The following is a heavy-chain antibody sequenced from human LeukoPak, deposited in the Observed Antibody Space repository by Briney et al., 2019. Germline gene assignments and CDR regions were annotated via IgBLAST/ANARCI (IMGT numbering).Heavy chain of an antibody. CDR3: VSAGDCSSTSCPLFSFDY. V-gene: IGHV1-69*05. Sequence: ASVKVSRKASGGTFSSYAISWVRQAPGQGLEWMGGIIPIFGTANYAQKFQGRVTITTDESTSTAYMELSSLRSEDTAVYYCVSAGDCSSTSCPLFSFDYWGQGTLVTVSS. J-gene: IGHJ4*02. CDR1: GGTFSSYA. CDR2: IIPIFGTA. D-gene: IGHD2-2*01.